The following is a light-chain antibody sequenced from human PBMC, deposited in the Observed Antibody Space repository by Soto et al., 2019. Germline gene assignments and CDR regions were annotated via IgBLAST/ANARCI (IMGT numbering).Light chain of an antibody. J-gene: IGKJ5*01. CDR2: AAS. CDR1: QGISSY. Sequence: DIQLTQSPSFLSASVGDRVTITCRASQGISSYLAWYQQKPWKAPKLLIYAASTLQSWVPSRFSGSGSGTEFTLTISSLQPEDFATYYCQQLNSYPISFGQGTRLEIK. V-gene: IGKV1-9*01. CDR3: QQLNSYPIS.